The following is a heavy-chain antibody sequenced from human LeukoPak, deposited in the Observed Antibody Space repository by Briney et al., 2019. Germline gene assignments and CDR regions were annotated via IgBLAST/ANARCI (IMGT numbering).Heavy chain of an antibody. Sequence: SETLSLTCTVSGGSISSSSYYWGWIRHPPGKGLEWIGSIYYSGSTYYNPSLKSRVTISVDTSKNQFSLKLSSVTAADTAVYYCARILRHYYDSRDAFDIWGQGTMVTVSS. D-gene: IGHD3-22*01. CDR3: ARILRHYYDSRDAFDI. V-gene: IGHV4-39*07. CDR2: IYYSGST. CDR1: GGSISSSSYY. J-gene: IGHJ3*02.